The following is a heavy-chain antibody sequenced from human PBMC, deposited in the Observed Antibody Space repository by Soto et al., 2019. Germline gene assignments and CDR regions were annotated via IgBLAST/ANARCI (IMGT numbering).Heavy chain of an antibody. CDR2: ITPFNGNT. V-gene: IGHV1-45*02. J-gene: IGHJ3*02. D-gene: IGHD1-7*01. Sequence: QMQLVQSRAEVKKTGSSVKVSCKASGYTFTYRYLHWVRQAPGQALEWMGWITPFNGNTNYAQKFQDRVTITRDRSMSTAYMELSSLRSEDTAMYYCASSGGTTRFDAFDIWGQGTMVTVSS. CDR3: ASSGGTTRFDAFDI. CDR1: GYTFTYRY.